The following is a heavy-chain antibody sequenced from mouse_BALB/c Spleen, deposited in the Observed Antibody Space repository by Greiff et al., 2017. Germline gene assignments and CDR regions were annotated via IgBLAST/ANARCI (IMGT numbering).Heavy chain of an antibody. CDR1: GDSITSGY. Sequence: EVKLMESGPSLVKPSQTLSLTCSVTGDSITSGYWNWIRKFPGNKLEYMGYISYSGSTYYNPSLKSRISITRDTSKNQYYLQLNSVTTEDTATYYCARFYGNYVYFDYWGQGTTLTVSS. V-gene: IGHV3-8*02. CDR2: ISYSGST. J-gene: IGHJ2*01. CDR3: ARFYGNYVYFDY. D-gene: IGHD2-1*01.